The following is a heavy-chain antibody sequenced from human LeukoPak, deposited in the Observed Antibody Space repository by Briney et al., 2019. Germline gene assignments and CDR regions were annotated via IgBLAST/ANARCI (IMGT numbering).Heavy chain of an antibody. CDR1: GGSIGSYY. Sequence: SETLSLTCTVSGGSIGSYYWSWIRQPPGKGLEWIGYIYYSGSTNYNPSLKSRVTISLDTSKNQFSMNLISVTAADTAVYYCAREGVAAAGKLDYWGQGTLVSVSS. CDR2: IYYSGST. J-gene: IGHJ4*02. CDR3: AREGVAAAGKLDY. D-gene: IGHD6-13*01. V-gene: IGHV4-59*01.